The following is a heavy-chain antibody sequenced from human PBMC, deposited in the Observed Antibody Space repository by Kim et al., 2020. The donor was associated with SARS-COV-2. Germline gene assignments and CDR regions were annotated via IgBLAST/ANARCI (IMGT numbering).Heavy chain of an antibody. CDR3: AKDQGITIFGVVMVYGMDV. D-gene: IGHD3-3*01. CDR1: GFTFSSYA. J-gene: IGHJ6*02. V-gene: IGHV3-23*01. Sequence: GGSLRLSCAASGFTFSSYAMSWVRQAPGKGLEWVSAISGSGGSTYYAESVKGRFTISRDNSKNTLYLQMNSLRAEDTAVYYCAKDQGITIFGVVMVYGMDVWGQGTTVTVSS. CDR2: ISGSGGST.